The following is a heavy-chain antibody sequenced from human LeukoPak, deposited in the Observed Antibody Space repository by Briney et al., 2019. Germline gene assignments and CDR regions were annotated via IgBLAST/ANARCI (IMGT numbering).Heavy chain of an antibody. V-gene: IGHV3-7*01. Sequence: GGSLRLSCAASGFTFWDTWMNWVRQVPGQGLEWVANIKQDGSEKFYVASVKGRFTISRDNAKNSLYLQMNGLRAEDTAVYYCARDRGSYETDYGMDVWGQGTTVTVSS. D-gene: IGHD5-12*01. CDR1: GFTFWDTW. J-gene: IGHJ6*02. CDR2: IKQDGSEK. CDR3: ARDRGSYETDYGMDV.